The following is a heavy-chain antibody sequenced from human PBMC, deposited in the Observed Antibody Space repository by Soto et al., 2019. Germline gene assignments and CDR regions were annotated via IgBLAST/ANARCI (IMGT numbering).Heavy chain of an antibody. Sequence: GASVKVPCKASGYTCTSYYMDWVRHSPGQGLEWMGIINPSGGSTSYAQKFQGRVTMTRDTSTSTVYMELSSLRSEDTAVYYCAVPGYSSIGTFDYWGQGTLVTVSS. CDR2: INPSGGST. D-gene: IGHD6-13*01. V-gene: IGHV1-46*01. CDR1: GYTCTSYY. CDR3: AVPGYSSIGTFDY. J-gene: IGHJ4*02.